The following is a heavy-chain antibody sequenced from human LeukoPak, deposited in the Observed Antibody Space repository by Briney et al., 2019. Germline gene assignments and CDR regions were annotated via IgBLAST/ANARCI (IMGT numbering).Heavy chain of an antibody. CDR1: GFSFSSYG. CDR3: ARRQATDY. CDR2: ISVGAAAT. V-gene: IGHV3-23*01. Sequence: PGGSLRLSCVASGFSFSSYGMSWVRQAPGQGLEWVAVISVGAAATNYAASVKGRFTISRDDSKNTLYLQMNSLRAEDTAVYYCARRQATDYWGQGTLVTVSS. J-gene: IGHJ4*02.